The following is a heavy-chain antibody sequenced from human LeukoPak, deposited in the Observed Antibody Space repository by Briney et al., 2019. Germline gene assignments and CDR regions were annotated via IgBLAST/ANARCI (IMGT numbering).Heavy chain of an antibody. Sequence: PGRSLRLSCAASGFTFSSYAMHWVRQAPGKGLEWVAVISYDGSNKYYADSVKGRFTISRDNSKNTLYLQMNSLRAEDTAVYYCAKDSTYYYDSSGYADYWGQGTLVTVSS. CDR2: ISYDGSNK. D-gene: IGHD3-22*01. J-gene: IGHJ4*02. V-gene: IGHV3-30-3*01. CDR3: AKDSTYYYDSSGYADY. CDR1: GFTFSSYA.